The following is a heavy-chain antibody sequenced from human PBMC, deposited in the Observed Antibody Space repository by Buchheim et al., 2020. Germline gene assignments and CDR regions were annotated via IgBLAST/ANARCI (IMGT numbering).Heavy chain of an antibody. CDR2: ISYDGSNI. CDR3: AKAARQSADYWYFDL. D-gene: IGHD4-11*01. CDR1: GFTFSTFG. Sequence: QVHLVESGGGVVQPGRSLRLSCAASGFTFSTFGMHWVRQAPGKGLEWVAVISYDGSNIYYADSLKGRFTISRDNSKNTLYLQMSSLRTEDTAIYYCAKAARQSADYWYFDLWGRGTL. V-gene: IGHV3-30*18. J-gene: IGHJ2*01.